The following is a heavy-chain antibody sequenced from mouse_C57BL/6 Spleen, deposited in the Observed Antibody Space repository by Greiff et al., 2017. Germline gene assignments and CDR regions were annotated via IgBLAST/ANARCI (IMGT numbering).Heavy chain of an antibody. CDR1: GFNIKDYY. V-gene: IGHV14-2*01. Sequence: VQLKQSGAELVKPGASVKLSCTASGFNIKDYYMHWVKQRTEQGLEWIGRIDPEDGETKYAPKFQGKATITADPSSNTAYLQLSSLTSEDTAVYYCARKGIYGSSPYAMDYWGQGTSVTVSS. J-gene: IGHJ4*01. D-gene: IGHD1-1*01. CDR2: IDPEDGET. CDR3: ARKGIYGSSPYAMDY.